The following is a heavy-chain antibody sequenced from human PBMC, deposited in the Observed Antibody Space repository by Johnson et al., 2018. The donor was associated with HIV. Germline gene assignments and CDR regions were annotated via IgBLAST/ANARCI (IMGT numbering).Heavy chain of an antibody. CDR3: ARDGGIGSTREDAFDI. D-gene: IGHD2-2*01. CDR1: GFTFDDYA. Sequence: VLLVESGGGLVQPGRSLRLSCAASGFTFDDYAMHWVRQAPGKGLEWVSGISWNSGNIGYADSVKGRFTISRDNAKNSLYLQMNSLRAEDTAVYYCARDGGIGSTREDAFDIWGQGTMVIVSS. V-gene: IGHV3-9*01. J-gene: IGHJ3*02. CDR2: ISWNSGNI.